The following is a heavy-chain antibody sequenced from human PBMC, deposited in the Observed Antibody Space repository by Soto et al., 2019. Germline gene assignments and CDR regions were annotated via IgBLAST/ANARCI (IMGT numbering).Heavy chain of an antibody. Sequence: GGSLRLSCAPSGFMFGNYWISWVRQAPGKGLEWVANIKQDGSEKYYVDSVKGRFTISRDNAKNSLYLQMTSLRADDTAVYYCARDSPFDASSGYLEYWGQGTLVTVSS. CDR3: ARDSPFDASSGYLEY. CDR2: IKQDGSEK. J-gene: IGHJ4*02. CDR1: GFMFGNYW. V-gene: IGHV3-7*01. D-gene: IGHD3-22*01.